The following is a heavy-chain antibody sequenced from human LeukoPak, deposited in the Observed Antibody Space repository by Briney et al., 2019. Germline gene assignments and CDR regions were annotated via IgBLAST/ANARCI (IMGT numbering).Heavy chain of an antibody. CDR2: INSDGSST. CDR3: AGPGSSGYYFSEDDAFDI. CDR1: GFTFSTYW. D-gene: IGHD3-22*01. J-gene: IGHJ3*02. Sequence: AGGSLRLSCAASGFTFSTYWMHWVRQAPGKGLVWVSRINSDGSSTTYADSVKGRFTISRDNSKNTLYLQMNSLRAEDTAVYYCAGPGSSGYYFSEDDAFDIWGQGTMVTVSS. V-gene: IGHV3-74*01.